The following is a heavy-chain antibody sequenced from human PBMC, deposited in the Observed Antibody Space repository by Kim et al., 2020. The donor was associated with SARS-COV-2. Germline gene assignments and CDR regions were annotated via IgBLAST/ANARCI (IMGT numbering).Heavy chain of an antibody. CDR2: ISSNGGST. Sequence: GGSLRLSCSASGFTFSSYAMHWVRQAPGKGLEYVSAISSNGGSTYYADSVKGRFTISRDNSKNTLYLQMSSLRAEDTAVYYCVKASELLARRGVGDYYGMDVWGQGTTVTVSS. CDR3: VKASELLARRGVGDYYGMDV. J-gene: IGHJ6*02. D-gene: IGHD1-26*01. V-gene: IGHV3-64D*06. CDR1: GFTFSSYA.